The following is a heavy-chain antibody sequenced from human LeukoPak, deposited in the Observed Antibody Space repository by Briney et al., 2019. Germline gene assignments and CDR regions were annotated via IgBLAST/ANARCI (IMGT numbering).Heavy chain of an antibody. Sequence: SETLSLTCTVSGGSISSGDYYWSWIRQPPGKGLEWIGHIYYSGSTYYNPSLKSRVTISVDTSKNQFSLKLSSVTAADTAVYYCARVPNYDVLLWFGEFKLDAFDIWGQGTMVTVSS. V-gene: IGHV4-30-4*01. D-gene: IGHD3-10*01. CDR2: IYYSGST. J-gene: IGHJ3*02. CDR1: GGSISSGDYY. CDR3: ARVPNYDVLLWFGEFKLDAFDI.